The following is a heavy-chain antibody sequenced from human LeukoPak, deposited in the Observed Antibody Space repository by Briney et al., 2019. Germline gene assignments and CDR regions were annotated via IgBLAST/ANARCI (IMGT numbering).Heavy chain of an antibody. CDR1: GYTLTKLP. CDR2: FDPEDGEA. Sequence: WASVKVSCRVSGYTLTKLPIHWVRQAPGRGLEWMGSFDPEDGEAVYARRFRGRVTMTEDTSTDTAYMELSSLKSVDTAVYYCATSNYFGSGSVYYFEYWGQGTLVTVSS. D-gene: IGHD3-10*01. CDR3: ATSNYFGSGSVYYFEY. V-gene: IGHV1-24*01. J-gene: IGHJ4*02.